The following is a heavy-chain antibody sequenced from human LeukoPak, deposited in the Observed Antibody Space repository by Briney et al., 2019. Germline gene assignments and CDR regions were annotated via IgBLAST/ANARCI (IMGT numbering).Heavy chain of an antibody. V-gene: IGHV3-23*01. D-gene: IGHD5-24*01. CDR3: AKGRRDGYNWNDY. Sequence: PGGSLRLSCAASGFTFSSYAMSWVRQAPGKGLEWVSAISGSGGSTYYADSVKGRFTISRDNSKNTLYLQMNSLRDEDTAVYYCAKGRRDGYNWNDYWGQGTLVTVSS. J-gene: IGHJ4*02. CDR2: ISGSGGST. CDR1: GFTFSSYA.